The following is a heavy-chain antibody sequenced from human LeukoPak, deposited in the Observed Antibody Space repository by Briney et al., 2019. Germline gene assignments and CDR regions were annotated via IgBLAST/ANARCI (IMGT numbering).Heavy chain of an antibody. D-gene: IGHD2-2*02. V-gene: IGHV3-23*01. CDR3: ARSYKRYCSSTSCYTGYFDY. CDR2: ISGSGGST. Sequence: GGSLRLSCAASGFTFSSYAMSWVRQAPGKGLEWVSAISGSGGSTYYADSVKGRFTISRDNSKNTLYLQMNSLRAEDTAVYYSARSYKRYCSSTSCYTGYFDYWGQGTLVTVSS. CDR1: GFTFSSYA. J-gene: IGHJ4*02.